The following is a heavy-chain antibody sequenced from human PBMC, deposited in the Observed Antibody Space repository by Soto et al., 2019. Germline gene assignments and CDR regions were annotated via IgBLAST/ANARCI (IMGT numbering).Heavy chain of an antibody. J-gene: IGHJ4*02. CDR1: GFTFSSYA. CDR3: ARPYSRGWYGDLDY. CDR2: ISYDGSNK. D-gene: IGHD6-19*01. Sequence: QVQLVESGGGVVQPGRSLRLSCTASGFTFSSYAMHWVRQAPGKGLEWVAVISYDGSNKYYADSVKGRFTISRDNSKNTMYLQMNSLRVEDTAVYYCARPYSRGWYGDLDYWGQGTLVTVSS. V-gene: IGHV3-30-3*01.